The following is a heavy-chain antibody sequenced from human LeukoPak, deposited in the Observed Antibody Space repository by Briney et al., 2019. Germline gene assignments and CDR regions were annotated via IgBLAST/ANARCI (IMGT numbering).Heavy chain of an antibody. V-gene: IGHV3-74*01. CDR3: ARRSQLGGFYDY. D-gene: IGHD3-16*01. J-gene: IGHJ4*02. CDR1: EFTFSSYW. Sequence: GGSLRLTCATSEFTFSSYWMHWVGQVPGKGRVWVSRINGDGSSTLYADSVKGRFTISRDSAKNTLYLEMNSLRAEDTALYYCARRSQLGGFYDYWGQGTLVTVSS. CDR2: INGDGSST.